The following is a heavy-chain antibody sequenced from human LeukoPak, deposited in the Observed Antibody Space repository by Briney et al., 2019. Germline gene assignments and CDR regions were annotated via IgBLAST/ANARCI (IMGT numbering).Heavy chain of an antibody. J-gene: IGHJ4*02. CDR3: AKYSGSGSYAYYFDY. CDR1: GFTFSSYA. CDR2: ISGSGGST. V-gene: IGHV3-23*01. D-gene: IGHD3-10*01. Sequence: GGSLRLSCAASGFTFSSYAMSWVRQAPGKGLEWVPAISGSGGSTYYADSVKGRFTISRDNSKNTLYLQMNSLRAEDTAVYYCAKYSGSGSYAYYFDYWGQGTLVTVSS.